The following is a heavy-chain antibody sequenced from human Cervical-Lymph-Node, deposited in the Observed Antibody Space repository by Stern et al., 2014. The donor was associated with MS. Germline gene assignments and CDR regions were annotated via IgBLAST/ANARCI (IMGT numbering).Heavy chain of an antibody. D-gene: IGHD1-1*01. V-gene: IGHV2-5*02. CDR3: AHLTTATALDY. CDR2: IYWDDDK. J-gene: IGHJ4*02. Sequence: KESGPTLVKPTQTLTLTCTFSGFSLSTSGVGVGWIRQPPGKALEWLALIYWDDDKRYSPSLESRLTITKDTSKNLVFLTMTNMDPVDTATYYCAHLTTATALDYWGQGTLVTVSS. CDR1: GFSLSTSGVG.